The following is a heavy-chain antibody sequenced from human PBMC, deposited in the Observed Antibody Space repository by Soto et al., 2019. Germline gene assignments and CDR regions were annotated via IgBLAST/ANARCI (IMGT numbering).Heavy chain of an antibody. CDR1: GFTFDAYG. J-gene: IGHJ4*02. Sequence: QVQLVESGGGVVQPGGSLRLSCAASGFTFDAYGFHWVRQAPGKGLEWVAVVWSDGNLKYYADSVKGRFTISRDSSKSALNLQMNSLRVDDTAVYYCARIQLGTIMALDYWGQGTLVTVSS. CDR3: ARIQLGTIMALDY. V-gene: IGHV3-33*01. D-gene: IGHD1-1*01. CDR2: VWSDGNLK.